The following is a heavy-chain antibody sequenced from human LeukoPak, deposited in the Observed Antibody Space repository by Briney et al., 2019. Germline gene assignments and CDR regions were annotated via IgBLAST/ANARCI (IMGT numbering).Heavy chain of an antibody. J-gene: IGHJ4*02. CDR2: IKQDGSEK. Sequence: GGSLRLSCAASGFTFSSYWMSWVRQAPGKGLEWVANIKQDGSEKYYVDSVKGRFTISRDSAKNSLYLQMNSLRAEDTAVYYCARGPLTYYYDSSGYRDYWGQGTLVTVSS. CDR3: ARGPLTYYYDSSGYRDY. CDR1: GFTFSSYW. V-gene: IGHV3-7*01. D-gene: IGHD3-22*01.